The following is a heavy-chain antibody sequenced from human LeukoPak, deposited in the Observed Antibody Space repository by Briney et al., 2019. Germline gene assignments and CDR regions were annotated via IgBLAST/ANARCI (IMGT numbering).Heavy chain of an antibody. CDR1: GFTFNRYA. CDR2: ITTSGGST. V-gene: IGHV3-23*01. D-gene: IGHD6-19*01. Sequence: GGSLRLSCAASGFTFNRYAMNWVRQAPGKGLAWVSAITTSGGSTYYADSVKGRFTISRDNSKQTLYLQMNSLRAEDTAVYYCATGWYPEYWGQGTLATVSS. CDR3: ATGWYPEY. J-gene: IGHJ4*02.